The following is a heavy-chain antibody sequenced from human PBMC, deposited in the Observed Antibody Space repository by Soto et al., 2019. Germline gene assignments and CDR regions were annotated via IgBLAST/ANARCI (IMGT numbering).Heavy chain of an antibody. CDR1: GYTFTSYT. J-gene: IGHJ4*02. Sequence: QVQLVQSGAEVKKPGASVKVSCKASGYTFTSYTITWVRQAPGQGLEWMGWINPYNSNTNYAQKFQDRVTMTTDTSTSTAYMELRSLRSDDTAVYYCARVDPYNQPNFGYWGQGTLVTVSS. CDR2: INPYNSNT. CDR3: ARVDPYNQPNFGY. D-gene: IGHD1-1*01. V-gene: IGHV1-18*01.